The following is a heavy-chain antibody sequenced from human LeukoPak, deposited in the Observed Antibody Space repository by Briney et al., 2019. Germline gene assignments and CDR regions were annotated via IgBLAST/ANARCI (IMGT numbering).Heavy chain of an antibody. Sequence: ASVMVSCKASGYTFTSFDINWVRQATGQGPEWMGWMNPGSGNTGYAQRFRGRVTMTRDTSISTAYLELSSLTSEDTAVYYCASHTYYLSSGSFGHWGQGTPVTVSS. CDR1: GYTFTSFD. CDR3: ASHTYYLSSGSFGH. V-gene: IGHV1-8*01. D-gene: IGHD3-10*01. J-gene: IGHJ4*02. CDR2: MNPGSGNT.